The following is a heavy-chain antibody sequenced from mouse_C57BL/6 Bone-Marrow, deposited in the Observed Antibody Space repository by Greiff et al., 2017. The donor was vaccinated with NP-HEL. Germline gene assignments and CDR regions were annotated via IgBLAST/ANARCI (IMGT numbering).Heavy chain of an antibody. Sequence: EVQLQQSGPSLVRPSQTLSLTCTVTGFSINSDCYWIWIRQFPGNKLEYIGYTFYSGITYYNPSLESRTYITRDTSKNQFSLKLSSVTTEDTATYYCAREGYYSNYGYAMDYWGQGTSVTVSS. CDR3: AREGYYSNYGYAMDY. D-gene: IGHD2-5*01. CDR1: GFSINSDCY. V-gene: IGHV3-3*01. J-gene: IGHJ4*01. CDR2: TFYSGIT.